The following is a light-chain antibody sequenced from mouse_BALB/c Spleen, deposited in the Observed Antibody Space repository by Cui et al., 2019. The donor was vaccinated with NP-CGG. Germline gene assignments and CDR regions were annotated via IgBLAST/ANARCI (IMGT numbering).Light chain of an antibody. Sequence: QAVVTQESALTTSPGETVTLTCRSSTGPVTTSNYANWVQEKPDHLFTGLIGGTNNRAPGVPARFSDSLIGDKAALTITGAQTEDEAIYFCALWYSNHWVFGGGTKLTVL. J-gene: IGLJ1*01. CDR3: ALWYSNHWV. CDR1: TGPVTTSNY. V-gene: IGLV1*01. CDR2: GTN.